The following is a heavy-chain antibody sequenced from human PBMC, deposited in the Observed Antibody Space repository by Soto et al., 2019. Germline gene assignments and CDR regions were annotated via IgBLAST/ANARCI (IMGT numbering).Heavy chain of an antibody. J-gene: IGHJ3*02. D-gene: IGHD1-26*01. V-gene: IGHV1-46*01. CDR3: ARGPQSGSYPGVDAFDI. CDR2: INPSGGST. CDR1: GYTFTSYY. Sequence: QVQLVQSGAEVKKPGASVKVSCKASGYTFTSYYMHWVRQAPGQGLAWMGIINPSGGSTSYAQKFQGRVTMTSDTSTSTVDMELSSLRAEDTAVYYCARGPQSGSYPGVDAFDIWGQGKKVNVSS.